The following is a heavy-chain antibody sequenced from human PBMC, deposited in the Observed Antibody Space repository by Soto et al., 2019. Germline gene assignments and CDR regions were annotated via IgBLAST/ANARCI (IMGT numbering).Heavy chain of an antibody. D-gene: IGHD3-10*01. V-gene: IGHV4-59*08. CDR3: ARNYGPGYTFDY. Sequence: PSGTLALTCAVSGGSISGYYSSWIRQPPGKGLEWIGYIYCSGSTNYNPSLKSRVTISVDTSKNQFSLKLSSVTAADTAVYYCARNYGPGYTFDYWGQGTLVTGSS. J-gene: IGHJ4*02. CDR1: GGSISGYY. CDR2: IYCSGST.